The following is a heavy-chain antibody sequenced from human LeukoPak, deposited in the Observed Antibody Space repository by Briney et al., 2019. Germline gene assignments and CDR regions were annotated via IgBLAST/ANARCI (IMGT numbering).Heavy chain of an antibody. CDR1: GFTFSSYS. Sequence: GGSLRLSCAASGFTFSSYSMNWVRQAPGKGLEWVSFISGTSSYIYYADPVKGRFTISRDNAKTSLYLQMNSLRAEDTAVYYCARDLSGVTGYTYGRGIDYWGQGTLVTVSS. J-gene: IGHJ4*02. CDR3: ARDLSGVTGYTYGRGIDY. V-gene: IGHV3-21*01. D-gene: IGHD5-18*01. CDR2: ISGTSSYI.